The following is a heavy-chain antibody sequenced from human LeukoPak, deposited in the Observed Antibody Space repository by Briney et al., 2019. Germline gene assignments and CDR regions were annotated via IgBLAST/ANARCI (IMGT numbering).Heavy chain of an antibody. CDR2: IRSDNGKT. J-gene: IGHJ4*02. D-gene: IGHD6-19*01. CDR1: NYTFTAYG. V-gene: IGHV1-18*01. Sequence: ASVKVSCKTFNYTFTAYGINWVRQAPGQGLEWMWWIRSDNGKTNYAQKLQGRVTLTTDTTTSTAYMELRSLRSDDTAIYYCARDYSSGWYSVDYWGQGTLITVSS. CDR3: ARDYSSGWYSVDY.